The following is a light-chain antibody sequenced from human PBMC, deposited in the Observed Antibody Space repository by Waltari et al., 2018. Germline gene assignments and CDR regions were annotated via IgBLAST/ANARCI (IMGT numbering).Light chain of an antibody. J-gene: IGKJ1*01. CDR3: QQYSATPPT. V-gene: IGKV4-1*01. Sequence: DIVMTQSPDSLAVSLGERATINCKSSQSVISSFNNKNYLTWFQQKAGEPPTLLIYWASTRESGVPDRFSGSGSGTDFTLTISGLQAEDVAVYYCQQYSATPPTFGQGTKVEIK. CDR1: QSVISSFNNKNY. CDR2: WAS.